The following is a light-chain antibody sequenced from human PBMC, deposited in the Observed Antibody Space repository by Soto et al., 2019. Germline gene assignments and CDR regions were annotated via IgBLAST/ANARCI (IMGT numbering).Light chain of an antibody. CDR2: KAS. J-gene: IGKJ1*01. CDR3: QQYNSYWT. Sequence: DIQMTQSPSTLSASVGDRVTITCRASQSISSWLAWYQQKPGKAPKLLIYKASSLESGVPSRFSGCGSAKEFTLTIRSLQPDDFATYYCQQYNSYWTFGQGTKVEIK. V-gene: IGKV1-5*03. CDR1: QSISSW.